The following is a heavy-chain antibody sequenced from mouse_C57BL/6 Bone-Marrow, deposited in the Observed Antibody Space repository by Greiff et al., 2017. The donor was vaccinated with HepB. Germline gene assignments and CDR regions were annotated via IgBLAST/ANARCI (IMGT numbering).Heavy chain of an antibody. D-gene: IGHD2-2*01. Sequence: EVQLVESGGGLVQSGRSLRLSCATSGFTFSDFYMEWVRQAPGKGLEWIAASRNKANDYTTEYSASVKGRFIVSRDTSQSILYLQMNALRAEDTAIYYCARDDGYGRWFAYWGQGTLVTVSA. CDR1: GFTFSDFY. CDR2: SRNKANDYTT. CDR3: ARDDGYGRWFAY. V-gene: IGHV7-1*01. J-gene: IGHJ3*01.